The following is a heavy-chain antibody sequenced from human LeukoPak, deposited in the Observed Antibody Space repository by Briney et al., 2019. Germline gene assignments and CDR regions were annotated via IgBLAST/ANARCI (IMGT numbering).Heavy chain of an antibody. J-gene: IGHJ5*02. CDR1: GFSFGSNW. D-gene: IGHD5-18*01. Sequence: GGSLRLSCAASGFSFGSNWMSWVRQAPGKGLEWVAVIKPDASEKYYVDSLKGRFTISRDNAKNSLFLQMNSLRVEDTAVYYCASTANNWFDPWGQGTLVTVSS. CDR3: ASTANNWFDP. V-gene: IGHV3-7*05. CDR2: IKPDASEK.